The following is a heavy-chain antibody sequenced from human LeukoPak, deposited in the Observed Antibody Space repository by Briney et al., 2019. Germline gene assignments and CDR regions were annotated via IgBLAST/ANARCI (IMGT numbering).Heavy chain of an antibody. V-gene: IGHV1-18*01. J-gene: IGHJ6*03. CDR1: GYTFASYG. Sequence: ASVKVSCKASGYTFASYGISWVRQAPGQGLEWMGWISAYNGNTNYAQKLQGRVTMTTDTSTSTAYMELRSLRSDDTAVYYCARERHLWVKDSAGDDYMDVCGKGTTVTVSS. D-gene: IGHD2-21*01. CDR2: ISAYNGNT. CDR3: ARERHLWVKDSAGDDYMDV.